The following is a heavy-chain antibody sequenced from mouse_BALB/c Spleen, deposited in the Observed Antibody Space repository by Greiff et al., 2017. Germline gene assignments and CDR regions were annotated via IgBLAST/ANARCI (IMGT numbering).Heavy chain of an antibody. Sequence: EVKLQESRPELLKPLQSLSLTCTVTRYSITRGFSCHWFRQLPGNKLDWTGYIHYIGSTNYNPSLKSRISITRDTSKNQFFLQLNSVTTEDTATYYGARANWDMDDWGEGTTVTVSS. V-gene: IGHV3-1*02. CDR2: IHYIGST. J-gene: IGHJ1*01. CDR3: ARANWDMDD. CDR1: RYSITRGFS.